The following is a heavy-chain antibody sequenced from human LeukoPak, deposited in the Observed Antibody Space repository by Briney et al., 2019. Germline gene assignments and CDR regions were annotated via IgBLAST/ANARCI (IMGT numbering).Heavy chain of an antibody. CDR1: GFTFSSYS. V-gene: IGHV3-48*01. Sequence: GGSLRLSCAASGFTFSSYSMNWVRQAQGKGLEWVSYISSSSSTIYYADSVKGRFTISRDNAKNSLYLQMNSLRVEDTAVYYCARELSGTTSYYFDYWGQGTLVTVSS. CDR2: ISSSSSTI. J-gene: IGHJ4*02. CDR3: ARELSGTTSYYFDY. D-gene: IGHD1-7*01.